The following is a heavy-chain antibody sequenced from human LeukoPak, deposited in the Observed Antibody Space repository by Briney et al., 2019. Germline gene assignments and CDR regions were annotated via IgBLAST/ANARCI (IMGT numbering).Heavy chain of an antibody. CDR1: GFTVSSNY. V-gene: IGHV3-53*01. D-gene: IGHD3-22*01. CDR2: IYSGGST. Sequence: GGSLRLSCAASGFTVSSNYMSWVRQAPGKGLEWVSVIYSGGSTYYADSVKGRFTISRDNSKNTLYPQMNSLRAEDTAVYYCARDGPYYDSSGYYFYWGQGTLVTVSS. J-gene: IGHJ4*02. CDR3: ARDGPYYDSSGYYFY.